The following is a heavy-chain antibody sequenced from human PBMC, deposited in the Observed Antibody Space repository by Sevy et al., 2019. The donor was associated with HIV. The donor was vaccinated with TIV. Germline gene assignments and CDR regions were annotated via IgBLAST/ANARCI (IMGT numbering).Heavy chain of an antibody. Sequence: LTCAASGFTFSTYTMSWVRQAPGKGLEWVSAISGSAGSTYYADLVQGRFTISRDKSKNTLYLQMNSLRAEDTAVYYCAKGDRTFYGLDVWGQGTTVTVSS. CDR3: AKGDRTFYGLDV. V-gene: IGHV3-23*01. CDR2: ISGSAGST. CDR1: GFTFSTYT. J-gene: IGHJ6*02. D-gene: IGHD2-15*01.